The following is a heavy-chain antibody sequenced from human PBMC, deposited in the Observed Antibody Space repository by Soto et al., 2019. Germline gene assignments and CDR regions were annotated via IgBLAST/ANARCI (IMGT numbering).Heavy chain of an antibody. CDR2: INHSGST. Sequence: SETLSLTCAVYGGSFSGYYWSWIRQPPGKGLEWIGEINHSGSTNYNPSLKSRVTISVDTSKNQFSLKLSSVTAADTAVYYCARGITMVRGVISYYYYYYMDVWGKGTTVTVSS. D-gene: IGHD3-10*01. CDR3: ARGITMVRGVISYYYYYYMDV. J-gene: IGHJ6*03. CDR1: GGSFSGYY. V-gene: IGHV4-34*01.